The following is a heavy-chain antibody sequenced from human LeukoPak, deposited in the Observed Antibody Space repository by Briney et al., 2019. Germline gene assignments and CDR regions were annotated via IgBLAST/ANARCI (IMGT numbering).Heavy chain of an antibody. J-gene: IGHJ4*02. CDR2: FDPENGEI. Sequence: ASVKVSCKVSGYTLTELSLHWVRQAPGKGLEWMGGFDPENGEIIYAQKFQGRVTMTEDRSGDTAYMQLSSLRSEDTAVYYCSTDAGYCNSTTCSYCFDYWGQGTLVTVSS. V-gene: IGHV1-24*01. CDR1: GYTLTELS. D-gene: IGHD2/OR15-2a*01. CDR3: STDAGYCNSTTCSYCFDY.